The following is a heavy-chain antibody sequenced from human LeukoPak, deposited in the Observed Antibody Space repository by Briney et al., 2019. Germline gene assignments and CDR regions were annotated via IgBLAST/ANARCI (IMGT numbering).Heavy chain of an antibody. CDR1: GLTFSSYV. CDR3: SPPRGDSSGYYYVY. D-gene: IGHD3-22*01. V-gene: IGHV3-23*01. CDR2: IRGSGGST. J-gene: IGHJ4*02. Sequence: GGSLRLSCTASGLTFSSYVMSWVRQAPGKGLEWVSTIRGSGGSTLYADSVRGRFTISRDNSRSTLYLQMNSLRAEDTATYYCSPPRGDSSGYYYVYWGQGTLVTVSS.